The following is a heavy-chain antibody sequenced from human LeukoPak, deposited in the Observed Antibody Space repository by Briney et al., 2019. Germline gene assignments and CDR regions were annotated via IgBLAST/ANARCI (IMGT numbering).Heavy chain of an antibody. J-gene: IGHJ4*02. CDR2: INHTGST. D-gene: IGHD2-15*01. V-gene: IGHV4-34*01. CDR1: GGSFSSYY. Sequence: SETLSLTCAVYGGSFSSYYWSWIRQSPGRGLEWIGEINHTGSTYYNPSLKSRVSTSEDTSKNQFSLKLSSVTAADAAVYYCARGVRVADYWGQGTLVTVSS. CDR3: ARGVRVADY.